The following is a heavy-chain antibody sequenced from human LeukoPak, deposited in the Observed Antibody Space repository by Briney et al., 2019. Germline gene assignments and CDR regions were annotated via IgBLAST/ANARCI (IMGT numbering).Heavy chain of an antibody. Sequence: PSETLSLTCTVSGGSVSTIDYYWGWIRQPPGKGLEWIGSVYYSGSTYYNAPLKSRVTISVDTSKNQFSLKLSAVTAADTAMYYCARGKAAAGYYYYYMDVWGKGTTVTISS. CDR3: ARGKAAAGYYYYYMDV. J-gene: IGHJ6*03. V-gene: IGHV4-39*07. CDR2: VYYSGST. D-gene: IGHD6-13*01. CDR1: GGSVSTIDYY.